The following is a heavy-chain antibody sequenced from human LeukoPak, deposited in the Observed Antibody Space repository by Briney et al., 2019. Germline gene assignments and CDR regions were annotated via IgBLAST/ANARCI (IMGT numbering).Heavy chain of an antibody. V-gene: IGHV3-74*01. J-gene: IGHJ4*02. D-gene: IGHD5-12*01. CDR2: IDGDGSST. Sequence: HAGGSLRLSCAASGFTLSSYWMQWVRQAPGKGLVWVSRIDGDGSSTNYADSVKGRFTISRDNAKNTLYLQMNSLRAEDTAVYYCARGYSGYFYYWGQGTLVTVSS. CDR3: ARGYSGYFYY. CDR1: GFTLSSYW.